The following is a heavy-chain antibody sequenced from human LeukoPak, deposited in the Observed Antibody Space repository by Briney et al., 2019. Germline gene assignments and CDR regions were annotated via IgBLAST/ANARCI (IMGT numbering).Heavy chain of an antibody. D-gene: IGHD1-14*01. CDR1: GGSISSYY. CDR3: ARVRSWSGYFDC. J-gene: IGHJ4*02. Sequence: KASETLSLTCTVSGGSISSYYWSWIRQPPGKGLEWIGYIYYSGSTNYNPSLKSRVTISVDTSKNQFSLKLSSVTAADTAVYYCARVRSWSGYFDCWGQGTLVTVSS. CDR2: IYYSGST. V-gene: IGHV4-59*01.